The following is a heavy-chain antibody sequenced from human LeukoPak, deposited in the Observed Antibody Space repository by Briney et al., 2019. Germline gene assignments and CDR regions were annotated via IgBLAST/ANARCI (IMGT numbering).Heavy chain of an antibody. J-gene: IGHJ4*02. CDR1: GFTFDDYA. Sequence: GGSLRLSCAASGFTFDDYAMHWVRQAPGKGLEWVSGISWNSGSIGYADSVKGRFTISRDNAKNSLYLQMNSLRAEDTAVYYCARAGYPPVTYYYGSGSYDYWGQGTLVTVSS. D-gene: IGHD3-10*01. CDR3: ARAGYPPVTYYYGSGSYDY. V-gene: IGHV3-9*01. CDR2: ISWNSGSI.